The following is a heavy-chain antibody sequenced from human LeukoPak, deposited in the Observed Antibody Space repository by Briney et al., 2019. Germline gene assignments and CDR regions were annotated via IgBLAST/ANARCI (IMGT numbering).Heavy chain of an antibody. J-gene: IGHJ6*02. CDR3: AREARSPGGGYYYGLDV. V-gene: IGHV1-2*02. CDR2: IKPNSGVT. Sequence: EASVKVSCKASGYTFSGDYIHWVRQAPGQGLEWMGWIKPNSGVTNYAQKFQGRVTLTTDTSISAAYMELSSVISDDTAVYYCAREARSPGGGYYYGLDVWGQGTTVTVSS. CDR1: GYTFSGDY. D-gene: IGHD3-10*01.